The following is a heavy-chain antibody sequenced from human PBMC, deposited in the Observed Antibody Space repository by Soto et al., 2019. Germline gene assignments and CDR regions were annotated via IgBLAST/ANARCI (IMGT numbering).Heavy chain of an antibody. D-gene: IGHD3-10*01. CDR2: IIPISGSA. CDR3: ASRYYLPLPAGGSGDTEFFLH. J-gene: IGHJ1*01. CDR1: GGTFSSYT. Sequence: QVQLVQSGADLKKPGSSVKVSCKASGGTFSSYTVGWVRQAPGQGLEWMGGIIPISGSASYAQKFQGRVTITADESPAYMELSSLTSKDTAVYYCASRYYLPLPAGGSGDTEFFLHWGQGTLVTVSS. V-gene: IGHV1-69*01.